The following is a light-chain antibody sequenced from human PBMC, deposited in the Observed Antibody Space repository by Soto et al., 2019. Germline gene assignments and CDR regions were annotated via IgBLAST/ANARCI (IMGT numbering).Light chain of an antibody. Sequence: QSVLTQPPAVSAAPGQKVTISCSGSSSNIGDNYVSWYQHLPGTAPKLLIYDNDKRPSGTPDRFSGSKSGASASLGISGLQTGDEADYYCGTWDSSLSVVMFGGGTKLTVL. V-gene: IGLV1-51*01. CDR3: GTWDSSLSVVM. CDR2: DND. J-gene: IGLJ3*02. CDR1: SSNIGDNY.